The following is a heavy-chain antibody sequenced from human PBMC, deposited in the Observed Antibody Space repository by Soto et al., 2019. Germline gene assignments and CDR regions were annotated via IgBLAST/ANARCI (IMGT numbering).Heavy chain of an antibody. D-gene: IGHD6-13*01. CDR3: ARDAKEYSSSWSPIDY. V-gene: IGHV3-21*01. CDR2: ISSSSSYI. CDR1: GFTFSSYS. J-gene: IGHJ4*02. Sequence: GSLRLSCAASGFTFSSYSMNWVRQAPGKGLEWVSSISSSSSYIYYADSVKGRFTISRDNAKNSLYLQMNSLRAEDTAVYYCARDAKEYSSSWSPIDYWGQGTLVTVSS.